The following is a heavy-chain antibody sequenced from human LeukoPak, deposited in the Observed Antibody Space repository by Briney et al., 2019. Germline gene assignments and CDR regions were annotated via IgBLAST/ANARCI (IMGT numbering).Heavy chain of an antibody. D-gene: IGHD5-18*01. CDR2: INSDGSST. CDR1: GFTFSSYW. J-gene: IGHJ4*02. Sequence: GGSLRLSCAASGFTFSSYWMHWVRQAPGEGLVWVSRINSDGSSTSYADSVKGRFTISRDNAKNTLYLQMNSLRAEDTAVYYCARDQRLGLPYDYWGQGTLVTVSS. V-gene: IGHV3-74*01. CDR3: ARDQRLGLPYDY.